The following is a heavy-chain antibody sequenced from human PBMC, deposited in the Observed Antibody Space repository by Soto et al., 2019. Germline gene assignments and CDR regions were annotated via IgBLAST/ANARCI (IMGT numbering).Heavy chain of an antibody. J-gene: IGHJ4*02. Sequence: EVQLLESGGGLVQPGGSLRLSCAASGFTFSSYAMSWVRQAPGKGLEWVSAISGSGGSTHYADSVKGRFTISRDNSKNTLYLQMNSLRAEDTAVYYCAKGHSSSWYNFDYWGQGTLVTVSS. V-gene: IGHV3-23*01. CDR1: GFTFSSYA. CDR3: AKGHSSSWYNFDY. CDR2: ISGSGGST. D-gene: IGHD6-13*01.